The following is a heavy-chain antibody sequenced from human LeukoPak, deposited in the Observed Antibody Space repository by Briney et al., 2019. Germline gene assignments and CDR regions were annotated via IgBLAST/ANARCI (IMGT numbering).Heavy chain of an antibody. V-gene: IGHV1-18*01. CDR1: GYTFTSYG. D-gene: IGHD6-13*01. Sequence: GASVKVSCKASGYTFTSYGISWVRQAPGQGLEWMGWISAYNGNTNYAQKLQGRVTMTTDTSTSTAYMELRSLRSDDTAVYYCARELGALGAAGPPGVWGQGTLVTVSS. CDR2: ISAYNGNT. J-gene: IGHJ4*02. CDR3: ARELGALGAAGPPGV.